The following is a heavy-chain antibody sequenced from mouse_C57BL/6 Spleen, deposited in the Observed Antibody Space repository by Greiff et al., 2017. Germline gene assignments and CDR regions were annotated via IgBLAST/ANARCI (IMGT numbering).Heavy chain of an antibody. CDR1: GYAFSSYW. J-gene: IGHJ2*01. D-gene: IGHD1-1*01. CDR2: IYPGGGDT. CDR3: ARFACYGCSPYYFDY. Sequence: VQLQQSGAELVKPGASVKISCKASGYAFSSYWMTWVQQRPGKGLEWIGPIYPGGGDTNYHGKFKGKATRTADKSSSTAYMQRSRLTSEDSAVYACARFACYGCSPYYFDYWGQGTTLTVSS. V-gene: IGHV1-80*01.